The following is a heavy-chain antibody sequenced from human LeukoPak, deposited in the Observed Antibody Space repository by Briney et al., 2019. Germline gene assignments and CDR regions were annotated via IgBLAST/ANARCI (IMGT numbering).Heavy chain of an antibody. J-gene: IGHJ4*02. Sequence: GGSLRLSCAVSGFTFNTYAMSWVRQAPGKGLEWVSTMSGSGDSTYYADSVKGRFTVSRDNSKNTLYLQMNSLRAEDTAVYFCANPDSSGFYFSIRFDFWGQGTLVTVSS. CDR1: GFTFNTYA. CDR3: ANPDSSGFYFSIRFDF. D-gene: IGHD3-22*01. CDR2: MSGSGDST. V-gene: IGHV3-23*01.